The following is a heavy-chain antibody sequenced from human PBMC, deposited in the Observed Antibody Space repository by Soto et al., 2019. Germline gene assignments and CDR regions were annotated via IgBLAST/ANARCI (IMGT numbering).Heavy chain of an antibody. CDR3: ARGHLPWDYHCYGMDV. D-gene: IGHD3-3*02. J-gene: IGHJ6*02. CDR1: GFTFTTDC. CDR2: ISNDGVHT. V-gene: IGHV3-64*01. Sequence: EVQLVESGGGLVQPGGSLRLSCVGSGFTFTTDCLHWVRQAPGKGLEYLSAISNDGVHTYYANSVKDRFTISRDNSKDSVYLLMGILRPDDMAVYYCARGHLPWDYHCYGMDVWGRGTTVTVSS.